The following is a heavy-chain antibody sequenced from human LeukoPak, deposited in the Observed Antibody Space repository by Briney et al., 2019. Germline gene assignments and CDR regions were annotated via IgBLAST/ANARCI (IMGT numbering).Heavy chain of an antibody. CDR3: ARGAEYSSGWYRYYYYGMDV. CDR2: IYYSGST. D-gene: IGHD6-19*01. J-gene: IGHJ6*02. CDR1: GGSISSYY. Sequence: SETLSLTCTVSGGSISSYYWSWVRQRPGKGLEWIGYIYYSGSTNYNPSLKSRVTISVDTSKNQFSLKLSSVTAADTAVYYCARGAEYSSGWYRYYYYGMDVWGQGTTVTVSS. V-gene: IGHV4-59*01.